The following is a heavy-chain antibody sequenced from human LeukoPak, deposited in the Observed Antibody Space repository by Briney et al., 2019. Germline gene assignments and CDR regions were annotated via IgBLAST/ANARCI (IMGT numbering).Heavy chain of an antibody. J-gene: IGHJ5*02. V-gene: IGHV4-39*01. CDR1: GGSISSSSYY. CDR2: IYYSGST. Sequence: SETLSLTCTVSGGSISSSSYYWGWIRQPPGKGLEWIGSIYYSGSTYHNPSLKSRVTISVDTSKNQFSLKLSSVTAADTAVYYCASANCSSTSCYTPNWFDPWGQGTLVTVSS. CDR3: ASANCSSTSCYTPNWFDP. D-gene: IGHD2-2*02.